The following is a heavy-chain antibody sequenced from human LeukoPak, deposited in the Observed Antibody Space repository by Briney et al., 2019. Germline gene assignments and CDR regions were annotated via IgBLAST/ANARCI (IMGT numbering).Heavy chain of an antibody. D-gene: IGHD6-6*01. Sequence: PSETLSLTCSVSGGSISSLYWSWIRQPPGKGLEWIEYIYYTGGTNYNPSLKSRVTMFVDMSKNQFSLRLSSVTAADTAVYYCARHRAYSSSSPFDYWGQGTLVTVSS. V-gene: IGHV4-59*08. CDR1: GGSISSLY. CDR3: ARHRAYSSSSPFDY. J-gene: IGHJ4*02. CDR2: IYYTGGT.